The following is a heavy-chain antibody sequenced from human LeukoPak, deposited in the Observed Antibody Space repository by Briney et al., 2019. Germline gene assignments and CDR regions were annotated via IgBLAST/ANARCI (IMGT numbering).Heavy chain of an antibody. D-gene: IGHD6-13*01. Sequence: GGSLRLSCAASGFTFDDYGMHWVRQAPGKGLEWVSFISWDGVNTFYADSVKGRFTIFRDNSKNSLFLQMNTLRTEDTAAYFCTRGASVGVAAPGHWGQGTLVTVSS. J-gene: IGHJ4*02. CDR1: GFTFDDYG. CDR2: ISWDGVNT. V-gene: IGHV3-43D*03. CDR3: TRGASVGVAAPGH.